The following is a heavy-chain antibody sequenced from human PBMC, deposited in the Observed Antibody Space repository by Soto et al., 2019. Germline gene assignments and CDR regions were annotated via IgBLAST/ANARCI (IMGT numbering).Heavy chain of an antibody. CDR2: IYYSGST. J-gene: IGHJ4*02. D-gene: IGHD6-6*01. CDR1: GGSISRGGYY. Sequence: PSETLSLTCTVSGGSISRGGYYLSGIRPHPGKGLEWIGYIYYSGSTYYNPSLKSRVTISVDTSKNQFSLKLSSVTAADTAVYYCARITGRIAAREPYFDPWGQGTLVTVSS. CDR3: ARITGRIAAREPYFDP. V-gene: IGHV4-31*03.